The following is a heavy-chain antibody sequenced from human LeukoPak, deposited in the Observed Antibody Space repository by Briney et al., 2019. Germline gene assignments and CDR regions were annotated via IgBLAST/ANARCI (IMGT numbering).Heavy chain of an antibody. CDR2: ITYDGSDK. D-gene: IGHD6-13*01. J-gene: IGHJ4*02. Sequence: PGGSLRLSCAASGFTFSSYGMHWVRQAPGKGLEWVAVITYDGSDKYYADSVKGRFTISRDNSKNTLYLQMNSLRAEDTAVYYCAKQKQMVRSGYFDYWGQGTLVTVSS. V-gene: IGHV3-30*18. CDR1: GFTFSSYG. CDR3: AKQKQMVRSGYFDY.